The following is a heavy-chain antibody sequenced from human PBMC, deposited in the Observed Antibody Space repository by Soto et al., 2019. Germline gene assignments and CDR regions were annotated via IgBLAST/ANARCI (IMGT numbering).Heavy chain of an antibody. V-gene: IGHV1-18*01. CDR3: ARWVFGIAAAGNWFDP. Sequence: QVQLVQSGAEVKKPGASVKVSCKASGYTFTSYGISWVRQAPGQGLEWMGWISAYNGNTNYAQKLQGRVTMTTATSPSKAYIELRGMRSDDTAVYCCARWVFGIAAAGNWFDPWGQGTLVTVSS. D-gene: IGHD6-13*01. CDR1: GYTFTSYG. CDR2: ISAYNGNT. J-gene: IGHJ5*02.